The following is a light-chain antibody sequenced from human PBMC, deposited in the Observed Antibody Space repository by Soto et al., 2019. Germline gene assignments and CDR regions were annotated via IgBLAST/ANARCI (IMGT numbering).Light chain of an antibody. Sequence: EILMTQSTATLPVSPGEKATLSCRASQSVSSSYLAWYQQKPGQAPRLLIYGASSRATGIPDRFSGSGSGTEFTLTISSLQPDDFAVYFCQQYSSSQGWTFGQGTKVDIK. CDR2: GAS. CDR1: QSVSSSY. V-gene: IGKV3-20*01. CDR3: QQYSSSQGWT. J-gene: IGKJ1*01.